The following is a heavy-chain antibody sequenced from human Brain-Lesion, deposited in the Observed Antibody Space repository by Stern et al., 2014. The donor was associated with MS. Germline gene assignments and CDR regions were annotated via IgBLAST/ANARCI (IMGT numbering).Heavy chain of an antibody. J-gene: IGHJ6*02. CDR2: IYTSGST. CDR1: GGSISSGSYS. V-gene: IGHV4-61*02. Sequence: VQLQESGPGLVKPSQALSLTCTVSGGSISSGSYSWTWIRQSAGKGLEWIGRIYTSGSTNYNLSFKSRTTISSDPAQNQFSLKLHSVTAADTAVYYCARGTAMIFGANGLDVWGQGTTVTVSS. CDR3: ARGTAMIFGANGLDV. D-gene: IGHD3/OR15-3a*01.